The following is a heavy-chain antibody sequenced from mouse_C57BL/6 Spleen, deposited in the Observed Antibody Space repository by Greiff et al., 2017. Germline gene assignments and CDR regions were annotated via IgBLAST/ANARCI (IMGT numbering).Heavy chain of an antibody. CDR3: ARKFLHYYGGGYLYFEV. D-gene: IGHD1-1*02. J-gene: IGHJ1*03. CDR1: GYTFTGYW. CDR2: ILPGSGST. V-gene: IGHV1-9*01. Sequence: QVQLQQSGAELMKPGASVKLSCKATGYTFTGYWIEWVKQRPGHGLEWIGEILPGSGSTNYNEKFKGKATLTADTSSNKAYMQLSSLTTEDSSIYYCARKFLHYYGGGYLYFEVWGTATTVTFAT.